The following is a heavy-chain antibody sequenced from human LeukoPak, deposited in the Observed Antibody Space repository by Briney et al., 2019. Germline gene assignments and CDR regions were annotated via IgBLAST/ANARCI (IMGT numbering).Heavy chain of an antibody. J-gene: IGHJ5*02. CDR3: ARVSGYYESSGYYQDNWFDP. CDR2: IWYDGGSTK. Sequence: GRSLRLSCAASGFTFSSYGMHWVRQAPGKGLEWVAVIWYDGGSTKYYADSVKGRFTISRDNSKNTLYLQMNSLRAEDTAVYYCARVSGYYESSGYYQDNWFDPWGQGTLVTVSS. V-gene: IGHV3-33*08. CDR1: GFTFSSYG. D-gene: IGHD3-22*01.